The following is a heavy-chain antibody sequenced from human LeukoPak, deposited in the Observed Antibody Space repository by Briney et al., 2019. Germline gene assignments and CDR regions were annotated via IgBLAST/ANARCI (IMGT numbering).Heavy chain of an antibody. D-gene: IGHD1-26*01. CDR1: GGSISSGTYY. Sequence: SETLSLTCSVSGGSISSGTYYWGWIRQPPGKGLEWIGTMHYRGNTYYNPSLKSRATISVDTSKTQFSLRQSSVTAADTAVYYCARHGIRNYGMDVWGQGTTVTVSS. CDR3: ARHGIRNYGMDV. J-gene: IGHJ6*02. V-gene: IGHV4-39*01. CDR2: MHYRGNT.